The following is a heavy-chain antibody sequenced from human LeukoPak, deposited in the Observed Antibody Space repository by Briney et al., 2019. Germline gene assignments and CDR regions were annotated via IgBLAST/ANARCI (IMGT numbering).Heavy chain of an antibody. CDR3: ARRRDSGSLQHFDY. D-gene: IGHD1-26*01. CDR1: GFTFSDYY. CDR2: ISSSGTTI. Sequence: AGSLRLSCAASGFTFSDYYMSWLRQAPGKGLEWVSYISSSGTTIYYADSGKGRFTISRDNAKNSLYLQMNSLRAEGTAVYYCARRRDSGSLQHFDYWGRGTLVSVSS. V-gene: IGHV3-11*01. J-gene: IGHJ4*02.